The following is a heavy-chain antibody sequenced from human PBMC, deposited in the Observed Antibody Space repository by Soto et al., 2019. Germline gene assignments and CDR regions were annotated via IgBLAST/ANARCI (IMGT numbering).Heavy chain of an antibody. Sequence: ASVKVSCKASGYTFTSYAMHWVRQAPGQRLEWMGWINAGNGNTKYSQKFQGRVTITRDTSASTAYMELSSLRSEDTAVYYCARDPSIAARPHFDYWGKGTLVTVSS. J-gene: IGHJ4*02. V-gene: IGHV1-3*01. CDR3: ARDPSIAARPHFDY. CDR1: GYTFTSYA. D-gene: IGHD6-6*01. CDR2: INAGNGNT.